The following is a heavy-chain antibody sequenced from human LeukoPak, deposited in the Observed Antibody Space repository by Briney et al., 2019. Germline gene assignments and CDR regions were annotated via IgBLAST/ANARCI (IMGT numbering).Heavy chain of an antibody. CDR1: GFTFSSYA. CDR2: ISYDGSNK. J-gene: IGHJ4*02. Sequence: GGSLRLSCAASGFTFSSYAMHWVRQAPGKGLEWVAVISYDGSNKYYVDSVKGRFTISRDNSKNTLYLQMNSLRAEDTAVYYCARGPAYCGGDCYSSVDYWGQGTLVTVSS. CDR3: ARGPAYCGGDCYSSVDY. V-gene: IGHV3-30*04. D-gene: IGHD2-21*02.